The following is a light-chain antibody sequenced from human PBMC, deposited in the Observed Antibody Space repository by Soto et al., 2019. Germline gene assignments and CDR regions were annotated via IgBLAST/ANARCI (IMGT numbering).Light chain of an antibody. CDR3: QQYYSFPLT. V-gene: IGKV3-15*01. CDR1: QSVSSN. J-gene: IGKJ1*01. Sequence: EIVMTQSPATLSVSPGERATLSCRASQSVSSNLVWYQQRPGQAPRLLIYGASTRATGIPARFSGSGSGTEFTLTISSLQSEDFATYYCQQYYSFPLTFGQGTKVDIK. CDR2: GAS.